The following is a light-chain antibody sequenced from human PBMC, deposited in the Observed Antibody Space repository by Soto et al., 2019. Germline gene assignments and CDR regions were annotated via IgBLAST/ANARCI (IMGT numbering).Light chain of an antibody. Sequence: QSVLTQPRSVSGSPGQSVTISCTGTSYDVGDYKYVSWYRQLPGKAPKLMIYDISERPSGVPDRFSGSKSGNTASLTISGLQLENEADYYCFTYAGSSPYVSGPGTKPPVL. CDR2: DIS. CDR3: FTYAGSSPYV. V-gene: IGLV2-11*01. CDR1: SYDVGDYKY. J-gene: IGLJ1*01.